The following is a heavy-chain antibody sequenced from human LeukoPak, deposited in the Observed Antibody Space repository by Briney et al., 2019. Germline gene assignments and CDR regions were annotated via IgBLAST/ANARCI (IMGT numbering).Heavy chain of an antibody. D-gene: IGHD2-15*01. J-gene: IGHJ6*03. CDR3: AGGSYCSGGSCYLTPYYYYYMDV. V-gene: IGHV4-61*02. CDR2: IYTSGST. CDR1: GGSISSGSYY. Sequence: SQTLSLTCTVSGGSISSGSYYWSWIRQPAGKGLEWIVRIYTSGSTNYNPSLKSRVTISVDTSKNQFSLKLSSVTAADTAVYYCAGGSYCSGGSCYLTPYYYYYMDVWGKGTTVTVSS.